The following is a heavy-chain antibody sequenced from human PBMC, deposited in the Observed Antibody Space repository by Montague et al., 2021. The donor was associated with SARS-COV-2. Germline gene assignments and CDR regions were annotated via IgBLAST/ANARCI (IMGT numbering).Heavy chain of an antibody. V-gene: IGHV4-39*01. J-gene: IGHJ4*01. CDR2: ICYSGST. D-gene: IGHD4-23*01. CDR3: ARLRYYVGNSGYQEVIDY. Sequence: SETLSLTCTVSGGSISSSCYRWVWIRQPPGMGLVWIGTICYSGSTYYYPSLKSRVSISVDTSKNQFSLRLSSATAADTAVYYCARLRYYVGNSGYQEVIDYWGQGALVTVSS. CDR1: GGSISSSCYR.